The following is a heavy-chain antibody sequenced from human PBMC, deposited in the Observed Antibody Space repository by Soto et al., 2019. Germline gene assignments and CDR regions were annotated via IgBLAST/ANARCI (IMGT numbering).Heavy chain of an antibody. Sequence: ASVKVSCKASGYTFTSYGICWLRQAPGQGLEWMGWISAYNGNTNYAQKLQGRVTMTTDTSTSTAYMELRSLRSDDTAVYYCARGLYSSSWSDFDYWGQGTLVTVSS. CDR3: ARGLYSSSWSDFDY. V-gene: IGHV1-18*04. D-gene: IGHD6-13*01. CDR2: ISAYNGNT. CDR1: GYTFTSYG. J-gene: IGHJ4*02.